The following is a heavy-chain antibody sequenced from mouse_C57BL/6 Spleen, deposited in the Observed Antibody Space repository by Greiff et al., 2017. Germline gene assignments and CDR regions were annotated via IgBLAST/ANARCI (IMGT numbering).Heavy chain of an antibody. CDR2: INYDGSST. V-gene: IGHV5-16*01. J-gene: IGHJ4*01. CDR1: GFTFSDYY. CDR3: AREGDYYGSYYYAMDY. Sequence: EVQLVESEGGLVQPGSSMKLSCTASGFTFSDYYMAWVRQVPEKGLEWVANINYDGSSTYYLDSLKSRFIISRDNAKNILYLQMSSLKSEDTATYYCAREGDYYGSYYYAMDYWGQGTSVTVSS. D-gene: IGHD1-1*01.